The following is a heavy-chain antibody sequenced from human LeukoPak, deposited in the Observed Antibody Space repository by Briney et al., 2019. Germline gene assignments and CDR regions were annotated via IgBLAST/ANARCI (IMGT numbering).Heavy chain of an antibody. CDR1: GFTFSDYH. V-gene: IGHV3-11*01. D-gene: IGHD2-15*01. J-gene: IGHJ4*02. CDR3: APPYCSGGSCQSGVFGY. CDR2: LSSSGNTI. Sequence: GRSLRLSCAASGFTFSDYHMNWIRQAPGKGLEWISFLSSSGNTIEYADSVKGRFTISRDNAKNSLYLQMSSLRAEDTAVYYCAPPYCSGGSCQSGVFGYWGQGTLVTVSS.